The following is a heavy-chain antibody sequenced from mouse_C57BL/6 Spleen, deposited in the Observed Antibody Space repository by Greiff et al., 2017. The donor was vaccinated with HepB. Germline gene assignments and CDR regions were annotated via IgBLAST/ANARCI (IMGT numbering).Heavy chain of an antibody. D-gene: IGHD1-1*01. Sequence: QVQLQQPGAELVRPGSSVKLSCKASGYTFTSYWMDWVKQRPGQGLEWIGNIYPSDSETHYNQKFKDKATLTVDKSSSTAYMQLSSLTSEDSAVYYCAREAYYYGSSYGAYWGQRTLVTVSA. J-gene: IGHJ3*01. CDR1: GYTFTSYW. CDR2: IYPSDSET. CDR3: AREAYYYGSSYGAY. V-gene: IGHV1-61*01.